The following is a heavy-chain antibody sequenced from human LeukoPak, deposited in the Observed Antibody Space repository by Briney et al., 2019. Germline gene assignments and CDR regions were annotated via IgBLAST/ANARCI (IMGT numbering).Heavy chain of an antibody. V-gene: IGHV3-23*01. J-gene: IGHJ4*02. D-gene: IGHD2-2*01. CDR2: ISGSGGST. Sequence: GGSLRLSCAASGFTFDDYAMHWVRQAPGKGLEWVSAISGSGGSTYYADSVKGRFTISRDNSKNTLYLQMNSLRAEDTAVYYCASYCSSTSCWSFDYWGQGTLVTVSS. CDR1: GFTFDDYA. CDR3: ASYCSSTSCWSFDY.